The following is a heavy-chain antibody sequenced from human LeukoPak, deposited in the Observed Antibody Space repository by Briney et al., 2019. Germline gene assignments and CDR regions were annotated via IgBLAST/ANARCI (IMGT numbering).Heavy chain of an antibody. CDR3: AKAPNWDCSSTSCYFGY. CDR1: GFTFSSYA. D-gene: IGHD2-2*01. CDR2: ISGSGGST. V-gene: IGHV3-23*01. J-gene: IGHJ4*02. Sequence: GGSLRLSCAASGFTFSSYAMSCVRQAPGKGLEWVSAISGSGGSTYYADSVKGRFTISRDNSKNTLYLQMNSLRAKDTAVYYCAKAPNWDCSSTSCYFGYWGQGTLVTVSS.